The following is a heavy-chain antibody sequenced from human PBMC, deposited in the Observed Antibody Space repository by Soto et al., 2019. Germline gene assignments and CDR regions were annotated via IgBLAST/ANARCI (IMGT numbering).Heavy chain of an antibody. V-gene: IGHV5-10-1*01. CDR1: GYSFTSYW. Sequence: GESLKISCKGSGYSFTSYWISWVRQVPGKGLEWMGRIDPSDSYTNYSPSFQGHVTISADKSISTAYLQWSSLKASDTAMYYCAGSITMVRGVITHWGQGTLVTVSS. CDR3: AGSITMVRGVITH. D-gene: IGHD3-10*01. J-gene: IGHJ4*02. CDR2: IDPSDSYT.